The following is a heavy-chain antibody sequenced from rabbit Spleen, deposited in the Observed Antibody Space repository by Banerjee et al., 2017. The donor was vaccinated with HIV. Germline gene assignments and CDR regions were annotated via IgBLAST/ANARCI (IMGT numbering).Heavy chain of an antibody. CDR1: GIDFSISSY. D-gene: IGHD4-1*01. CDR2: IDAGSSGFT. CDR3: ARDLAGVIGWNFSL. V-gene: IGHV1S40*01. Sequence: QSLEESGGDLVKPGASLTLTCKASGIDFSISSYMCWVRQAPGKGLEWIACIDAGSSGFTYFATWAKGRFTISKTSSTTVTLQMTSLTAADTATYFCARDLAGVIGWNFSLWGPGTLVTVS. J-gene: IGHJ4*01.